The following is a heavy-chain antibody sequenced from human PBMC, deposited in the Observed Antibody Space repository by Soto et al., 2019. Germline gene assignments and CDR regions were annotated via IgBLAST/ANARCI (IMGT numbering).Heavy chain of an antibody. V-gene: IGHV4-4*07. CDR1: GGAITGYF. CDR3: ARGQRFSDSFDP. J-gene: IGHJ5*02. Sequence: SQTLSLTGPASGGAITGYFGTWIRQSAGKGLGWIGRIYSSGGTKYNPSLKSRVTMSLDTSKNQFSLRLSSVTAADTAVYYCARGQRFSDSFDPWGQGTLGTVSS. D-gene: IGHD3-3*01. CDR2: IYSSGGT.